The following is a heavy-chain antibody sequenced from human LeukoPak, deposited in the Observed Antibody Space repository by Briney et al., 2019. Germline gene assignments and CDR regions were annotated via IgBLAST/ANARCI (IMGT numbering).Heavy chain of an antibody. CDR3: ARAHVRAYYDSSGYSDPFDY. J-gene: IGHJ4*02. Sequence: GASVKVSCKASGGTFSSYAISWVRQAPGQGLEWMGGIIPIFGTANYAQKFQGRVTITTDESTSTAYMELSSLRSEDTAVYYCARAHVRAYYDSSGYSDPFDYWGQGTLVTVSS. CDR1: GGTFSSYA. D-gene: IGHD3-22*01. V-gene: IGHV1-69*05. CDR2: IIPIFGTA.